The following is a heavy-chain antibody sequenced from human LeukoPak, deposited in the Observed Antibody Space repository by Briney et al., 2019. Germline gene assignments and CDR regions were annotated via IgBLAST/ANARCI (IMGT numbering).Heavy chain of an antibody. CDR2: ISSSSSYI. V-gene: IGHV3-21*01. CDR3: ASRVVYYYDSSGSPDDY. J-gene: IGHJ4*02. Sequence: GGSLRLSCAASGFTFSSYSMNWVRQAPGKGLEWVSSISSSSSYIYYADSVKGRFTISRDNAKNSLYLQMNSLRAEDTAVYYCASRVVYYYDSSGSPDDYWGQGTLVTVSS. CDR1: GFTFSSYS. D-gene: IGHD3-22*01.